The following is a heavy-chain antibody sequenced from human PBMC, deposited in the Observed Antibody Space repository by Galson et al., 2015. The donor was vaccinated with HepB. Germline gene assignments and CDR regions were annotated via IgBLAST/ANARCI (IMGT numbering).Heavy chain of an antibody. CDR1: GYRFTDYQ. Sequence: SVKVSCKASGYRFTDYQIHWVRQAPGQGLEWMGWVNPNGGGTDYAQKFQGRVTLTGDTSISTAYMELSDMKSDDTAVYYCARSSLYKWNGYDAFDIWGQGTLVTVSS. CDR2: VNPNGGGT. D-gene: IGHD1-1*01. V-gene: IGHV1-2*02. J-gene: IGHJ3*02. CDR3: ARSSLYKWNGYDAFDI.